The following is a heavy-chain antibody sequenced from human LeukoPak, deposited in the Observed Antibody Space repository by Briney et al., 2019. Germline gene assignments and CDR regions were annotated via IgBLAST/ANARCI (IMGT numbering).Heavy chain of an antibody. CDR2: IKGDGTYT. J-gene: IGHJ3*02. V-gene: IGHV3-74*01. CDR3: VRDNDRWSFDI. D-gene: IGHD1-1*01. Sequence: GGSLRLPCVASGFTLSNYWMHWVRQDPGKGLMWVSRIKGDGTYTNSADSVKGRFTISRDNAKNTLYLQLNTLRVEDTAVYYCVRDNDRWSFDIWGQGTVVTVSS. CDR1: GFTLSNYW.